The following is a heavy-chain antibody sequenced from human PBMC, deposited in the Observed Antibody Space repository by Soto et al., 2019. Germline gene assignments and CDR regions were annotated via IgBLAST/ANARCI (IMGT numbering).Heavy chain of an antibody. Sequence: ASVKVSCKVSGYTLTELSMHWVRQAPGKGLEWMGGFDPEDGETIYAQKLQGRVTMTKDTSTDTAYMELSSLRFEDTAVYYCATDLHYYDSSGYPPLGMDVWGQGTTVTVSS. CDR3: ATDLHYYDSSGYPPLGMDV. CDR1: GYTLTELS. D-gene: IGHD3-22*01. CDR2: FDPEDGET. V-gene: IGHV1-24*01. J-gene: IGHJ6*02.